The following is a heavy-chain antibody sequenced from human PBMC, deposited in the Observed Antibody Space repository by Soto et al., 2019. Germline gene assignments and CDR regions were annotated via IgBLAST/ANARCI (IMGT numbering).Heavy chain of an antibody. J-gene: IGHJ4*02. CDR1: GGTFSSYA. CDR2: IIPIFGTA. D-gene: IGHD2-15*01. Sequence: QVQLVQSGAEVKKSGSSVKVSCKASGGTFSSYAISWVRLATGQGLEWMGGIIPIFGTANYAQKFQGRVTITADESTSTAYMELSSLRSEDTAVYYCARGAAVVVAAPFDYWGQGTLVTVSS. CDR3: ARGAAVVVAAPFDY. V-gene: IGHV1-69*12.